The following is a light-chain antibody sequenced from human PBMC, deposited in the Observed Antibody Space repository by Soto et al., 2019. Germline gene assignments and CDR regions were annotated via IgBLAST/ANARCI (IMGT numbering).Light chain of an antibody. J-gene: IGKJ1*01. CDR1: QSVNRY. CDR3: QQRDIWPWT. V-gene: IGKV3-11*01. Sequence: EIVLTQSPATLSLSPGERATLSCWASQSVNRYLVWYQQKPGQAPRLLMYDASKRATGIPARFSGSGSGTDFTLTISSLEPEEFAVYYCQQRDIWPWTVGQGTKVDIK. CDR2: DAS.